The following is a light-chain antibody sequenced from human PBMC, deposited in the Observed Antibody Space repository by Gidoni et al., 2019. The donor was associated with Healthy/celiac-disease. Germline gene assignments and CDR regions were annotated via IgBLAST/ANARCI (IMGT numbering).Light chain of an antibody. CDR3: SSYTSSSTLYVV. CDR2: DVS. J-gene: IGLJ2*01. CDR1: SSDVGGYNY. V-gene: IGLV2-14*01. Sequence: QSALTQPASVSGSPGQSITISCTGTSSDVGGYNYVSWYQQHPGKAPKLMIYDVSTRPSGVSNRFSGSKSGNTASLTISGLPAEDEADYYCSSYTSSSTLYVVFGGGTKLTVL.